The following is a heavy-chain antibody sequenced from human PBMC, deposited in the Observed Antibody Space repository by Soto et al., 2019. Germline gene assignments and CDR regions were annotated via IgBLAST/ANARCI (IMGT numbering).Heavy chain of an antibody. CDR3: TTPDDSGAFDI. D-gene: IGHD3-22*01. Sequence: VGSLRLSCAASGFTFSNAWMSWVRQAPGKGLEWVGRIKSKTDGGTTDYAAPVKGRFTISRDDSKNTLYLQMNSLKTEDTAVYYCTTPDDSGAFDIWGQGTMVTVSS. V-gene: IGHV3-15*01. CDR2: IKSKTDGGTT. CDR1: GFTFSNAW. J-gene: IGHJ3*02.